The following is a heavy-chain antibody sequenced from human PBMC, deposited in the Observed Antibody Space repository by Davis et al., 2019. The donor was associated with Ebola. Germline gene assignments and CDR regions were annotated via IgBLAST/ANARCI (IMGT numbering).Heavy chain of an antibody. J-gene: IGHJ6*02. Sequence: GESLKISCAASGFTFSSYSMNWVRQAPGKGLEWISYIGSRSYTIYYADSVRGRFTVSRDNAKNSLYLQMNSLRDKDTAVYYCARVPHRQYGMDVWGQGTTVTVSS. CDR3: ARVPHRQYGMDV. CDR1: GFTFSSYS. V-gene: IGHV3-48*02. D-gene: IGHD1-14*01. CDR2: IGSRSYTI.